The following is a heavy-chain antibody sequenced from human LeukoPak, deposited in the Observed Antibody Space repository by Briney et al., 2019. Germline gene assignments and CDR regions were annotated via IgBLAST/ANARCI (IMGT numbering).Heavy chain of an antibody. J-gene: IGHJ4*02. V-gene: IGHV3-21*01. D-gene: IGHD5-18*01. CDR1: GFTFSSYS. Sequence: PGGSLRLSCAASGFTFSSYSMNWVRQAPGKGLEWVSSISSSSSYIYYADSVKGRFTISRDNAKNSLYLQMNSLRAEDTAVYYCARGYRDTAMVTPFDYWGQGTLVTVSS. CDR2: ISSSSSYI. CDR3: ARGYRDTAMVTPFDY.